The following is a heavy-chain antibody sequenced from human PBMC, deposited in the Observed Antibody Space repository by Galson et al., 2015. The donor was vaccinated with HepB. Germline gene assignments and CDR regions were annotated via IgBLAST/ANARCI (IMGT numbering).Heavy chain of an antibody. CDR3: ARERGAEAGRPHYCYYFGLDF. J-gene: IGHJ6*02. V-gene: IGHV3-11*05. CDR2: ISRSSGYT. Sequence: SLRLSCTASGFTFSGYSISWIRQAPGKGLEWVSYISRSSGYTNYADTVKGRFTITTDKAKSSLYLQMTSLRAEDTAVYYCARERGAEAGRPHYCYYFGLDFWGQGTTVTVSS. D-gene: IGHD6-19*01. CDR1: GFTFSGYS.